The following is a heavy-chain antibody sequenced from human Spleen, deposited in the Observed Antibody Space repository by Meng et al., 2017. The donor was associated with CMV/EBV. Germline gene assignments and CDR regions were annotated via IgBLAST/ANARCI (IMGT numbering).Heavy chain of an antibody. V-gene: IGHV3-11*04. J-gene: IGHJ5*01. CDR1: GFSFSDYY. D-gene: IGHD1-26*01. CDR2: ISSSGSII. CDR3: ARDFSAVHNWLDS. Sequence: CAASGFSFSDYYMTWIRQAPGKGLEWISYISSSGSIIHYEDSVKGRFTISRDNAKNSLYLQMNNLRVDDTAVYFCARDFSAVHNWLDSWGQGTLVTVSS.